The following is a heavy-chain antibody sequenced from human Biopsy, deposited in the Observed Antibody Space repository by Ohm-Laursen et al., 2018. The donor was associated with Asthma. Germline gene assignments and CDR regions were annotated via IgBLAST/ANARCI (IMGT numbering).Heavy chain of an antibody. V-gene: IGHV3-30*01. D-gene: IGHD1-1*01. CDR2: ISKDASTQ. CDR3: VRDGTDDAFDI. CDR1: GFSFSNFA. Sequence: SLRLSCTASGFSFSNFAIHWVRQAPGKGLEWVGVISKDASTQDYADLVKGRFTMARDNSKNTLDLQMNSLREEDTAVYYCVRDGTDDAFDIWGQGTVVSVSS. J-gene: IGHJ3*02.